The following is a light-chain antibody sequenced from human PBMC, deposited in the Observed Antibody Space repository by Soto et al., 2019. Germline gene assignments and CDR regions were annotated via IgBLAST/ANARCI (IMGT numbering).Light chain of an antibody. J-gene: IGKJ4*01. V-gene: IGKV3D-20*02. CDR3: QQRSNWRVT. CDR2: GAS. CDR1: HSFSSSY. Sequence: EIELTQSPGTLSLSLGERATLSCRASHSFSSSYLAWYQQKPGQPPRLLIYGASSRATGIPARFSGSGSGTDFTLTISSLEPEDIAVYYCQQRSNWRVTFGGGTKVDIK.